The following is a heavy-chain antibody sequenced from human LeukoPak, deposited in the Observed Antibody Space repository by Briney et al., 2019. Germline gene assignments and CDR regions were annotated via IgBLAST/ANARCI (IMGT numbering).Heavy chain of an antibody. CDR2: IWYDGSNK. J-gene: IGHJ4*02. D-gene: IGHD2-2*01. CDR1: GFTFSSYG. CDR3: ARGRGYCSITSCYSDY. Sequence: GGSLRLSCAASGFTFSSYGMHWVRQAPGKGLEWVAVIWYDGSNKYYADSVKGRFTISRDNSKNTLYLQMNSLRDEDTAVYYCARGRGYCSITSCYSDYWGQGTLVTVSS. V-gene: IGHV3-33*01.